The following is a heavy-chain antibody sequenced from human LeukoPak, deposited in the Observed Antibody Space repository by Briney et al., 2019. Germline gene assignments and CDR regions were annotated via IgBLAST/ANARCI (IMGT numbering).Heavy chain of an antibody. CDR2: IRSKAYGGTT. D-gene: IGHD4-11*01. CDR1: GFTFGDYA. Sequence: PGGSLILSCTGSGFTFGDYAMSWVRQAPGKGLEWVGFIRSKAYGGTTEYAASVKGRFTISRDDSRSIAYLQMNSLKPEDTALYYCTRDWGATVHPFDFWGQGPLVTVSS. J-gene: IGHJ4*02. CDR3: TRDWGATVHPFDF. V-gene: IGHV3-49*04.